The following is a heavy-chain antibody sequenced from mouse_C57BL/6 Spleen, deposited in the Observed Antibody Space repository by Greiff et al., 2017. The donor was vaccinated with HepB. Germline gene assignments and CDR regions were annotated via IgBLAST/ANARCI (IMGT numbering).Heavy chain of an antibody. J-gene: IGHJ4*01. CDR1: GYTFTDYD. D-gene: IGHD1-1*01. V-gene: IGHV1-15*01. CDR2: IDPETGGT. CDR3: ARGEDYGSSYDAMDY. Sequence: VQRVESGAELVRPGASVTLSCKASGYTFTDYDMHWVKQTPVHGLEWIGAIDPETGGTAYNQKFKGKAILTADKSSSTAYMELRSLTSEDSAVYYCARGEDYGSSYDAMDYWGQGTSVTVAS.